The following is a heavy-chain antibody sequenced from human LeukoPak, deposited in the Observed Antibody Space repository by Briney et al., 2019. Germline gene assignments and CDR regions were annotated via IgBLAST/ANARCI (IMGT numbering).Heavy chain of an antibody. Sequence: PSETLSLTCTVSGGSVSSDLYYWEWIRQPPGKGLEWIGEIYHSGSTNYNPSLKSRVTISVDKSKNQFSLKLSSVTAADTAVYYCARDHPPLTDWGQGTLVTVSS. CDR3: ARDHPPLTD. D-gene: IGHD3-9*01. CDR1: GGSVSSDLYY. CDR2: IYHSGST. J-gene: IGHJ4*02. V-gene: IGHV4-39*07.